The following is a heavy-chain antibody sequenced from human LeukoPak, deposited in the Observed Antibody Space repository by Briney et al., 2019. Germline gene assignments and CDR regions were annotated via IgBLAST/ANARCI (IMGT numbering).Heavy chain of an antibody. J-gene: IGHJ4*02. V-gene: IGHV3-7*01. D-gene: IGHD2-2*01. CDR3: ARPMGYCSSTGGSCFPADY. CDR1: GFTLSRDW. Sequence: GGSLRLSCAASGFTLSRDWMRWVSQAPGKGLEWVAHINKDGRERFYVVSVKGRFTISRDNAKNSLYLQMNSLRVEDTAVYYCARPMGYCSSTGGSCFPADYWGQGTLVTVSS. CDR2: INKDGRER.